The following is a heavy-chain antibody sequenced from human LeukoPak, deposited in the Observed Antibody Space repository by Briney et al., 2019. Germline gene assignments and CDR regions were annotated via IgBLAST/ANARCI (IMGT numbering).Heavy chain of an antibody. CDR1: GFTFSSYG. CDR2: IRYDGSYK. J-gene: IGHJ4*02. CDR3: AKDVSSAFDY. Sequence: PGGSLRLSCAASGFTFSSYGMHWVRQAPGKGLEWVAFIRYDGSYKYYADSVKGRFTISRDNSKNTLYLQMNSLRAEDTAVYYCAKDVSSAFDYWGQGTLVTVSS. V-gene: IGHV3-30*02. D-gene: IGHD6-13*01.